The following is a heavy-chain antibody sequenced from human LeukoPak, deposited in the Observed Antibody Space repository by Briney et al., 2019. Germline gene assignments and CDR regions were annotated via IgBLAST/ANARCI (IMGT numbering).Heavy chain of an antibody. D-gene: IGHD3-22*01. V-gene: IGHV3-33*01. CDR1: GFTFSTYG. CDR2: IRFDGSNK. Sequence: GRSLRLSCAASGFTFSTYGMHWVRRATGKGLEWGAVIRFDGSNKYYVDSVKGRFTISRDNSKNTLSLQMNSLRAEDTAVYFCARDRASGYYYSFDYWGQGTLVTVSS. J-gene: IGHJ4*02. CDR3: ARDRASGYYYSFDY.